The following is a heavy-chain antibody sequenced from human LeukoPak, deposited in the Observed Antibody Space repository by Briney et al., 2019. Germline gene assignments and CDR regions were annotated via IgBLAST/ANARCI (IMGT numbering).Heavy chain of an antibody. CDR3: ARDWGLGWGALTGGKSDYYYMDV. Sequence: ASMKVSCKASGYTFTGYYMHWVRQAPGQGLEWMGRINPNSGGTNYAQKFQGRVTMTRDTSISTADMELSRLRSDDTAVYYCARDWGLGWGALTGGKSDYYYMDVWGKGTTVTVSS. V-gene: IGHV1-2*06. D-gene: IGHD7-27*01. CDR2: INPNSGGT. J-gene: IGHJ6*03. CDR1: GYTFTGYY.